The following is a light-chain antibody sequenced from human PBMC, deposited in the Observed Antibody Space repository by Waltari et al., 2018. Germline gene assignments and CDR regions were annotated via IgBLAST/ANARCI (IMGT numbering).Light chain of an antibody. CDR1: NIGTYI. CDR2: YDR. J-gene: IGLJ1*01. CDR3: HVWHPHVDPGV. Sequence: SYVVTQPPSVSVAPGETATIPCGGANIGTYILHWYQQKAGQAPVLVIFYDRDRPSGIPDRFSGSNSGNTATLTISRVEAGDEARYYCHVWHPHVDPGVFGTGTEVTVL. V-gene: IGLV3-21*04.